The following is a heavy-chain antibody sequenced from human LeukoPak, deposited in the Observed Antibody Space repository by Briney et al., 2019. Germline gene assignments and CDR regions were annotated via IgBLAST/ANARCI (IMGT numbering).Heavy chain of an antibody. CDR3: ARPSDSYYYDSSGYHD. D-gene: IGHD3-22*01. Sequence: GGSLRLSCAASGSTFSNYWMSWVRQAPGKGLEWVANIKQDGSEKYYVDSVKGRFTISRDNAKNSLYLQMNSLRAEDTAVYYCARPSDSYYYDSSGYHDWGQGTLVTVSS. J-gene: IGHJ4*02. V-gene: IGHV3-7*03. CDR1: GSTFSNYW. CDR2: IKQDGSEK.